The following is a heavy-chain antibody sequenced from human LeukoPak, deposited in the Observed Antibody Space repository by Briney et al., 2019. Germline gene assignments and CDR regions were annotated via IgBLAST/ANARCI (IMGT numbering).Heavy chain of an antibody. Sequence: SETLSLTCTFSGGAISSGGYYWSWIRQHPGKGLEWIGYIYYSGSTYYNPSLKSRVTISVDTSKNQFSLKLSSVTAADTAVYYCARENSVGRHDYWGQGTLVTVSS. D-gene: IGHD5/OR15-5a*01. CDR1: GGAISSGGYY. V-gene: IGHV4-31*03. CDR3: ARENSVGRHDY. CDR2: IYYSGST. J-gene: IGHJ4*02.